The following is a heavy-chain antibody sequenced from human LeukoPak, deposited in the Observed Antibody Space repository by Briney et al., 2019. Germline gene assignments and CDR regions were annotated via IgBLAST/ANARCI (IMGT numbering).Heavy chain of an antibody. CDR1: GFTFSSYW. CDR3: ARDLSGVTGYTYGRGIDY. J-gene: IGHJ4*02. V-gene: IGHV3-7*01. Sequence: GGSLRLSCAASGFTFSSYWMSWVRQAPGKGLEWVANIKKDGSEKYYVDSVKGRFTISRGNAKTSLYLQMNSLRAEDTAVYYCARDLSGVTGYTYGRGIDYWGQGTLVTVSS. D-gene: IGHD5-18*01. CDR2: IKKDGSEK.